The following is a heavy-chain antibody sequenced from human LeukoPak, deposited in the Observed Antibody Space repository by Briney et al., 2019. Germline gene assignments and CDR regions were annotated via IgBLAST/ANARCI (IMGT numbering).Heavy chain of an antibody. CDR1: GFTFSSYA. J-gene: IGHJ4*02. CDR2: ISYDGSNK. V-gene: IGHV3-30*01. Sequence: PGGSLRLSCAASGFTFSSYAMHWVRQAPGKGLEWVAVISYDGSNKYYADSVKGRFTISRDNSKNMLYLLMNSLRAEDTAVYYCARGYSSSSSLGAYWGQGTLVTVSS. D-gene: IGHD6-6*01. CDR3: ARGYSSSSSLGAY.